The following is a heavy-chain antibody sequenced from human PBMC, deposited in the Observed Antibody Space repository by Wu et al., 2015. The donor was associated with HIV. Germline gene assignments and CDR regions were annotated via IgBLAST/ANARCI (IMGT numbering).Heavy chain of an antibody. D-gene: IGHD2-21*02. CDR2: ITPRGRT. CDR3: ARIDDCGGVCNTASAAFDI. CDR1: GFSVTDGYS. V-gene: IGHV4-38-2*02. Sequence: QVQLEESGPGLVKPSETLSLTCTVSGFSVTDGYSWGWVRQSPGKGLEWIGTITPRGRTFFKSSLKSRLTMSLDTSRNQFSLKVTSVTATDTAVYYCARIDDCGGVCNTASAAFDIWGQGTKVFVSS. J-gene: IGHJ3*02.